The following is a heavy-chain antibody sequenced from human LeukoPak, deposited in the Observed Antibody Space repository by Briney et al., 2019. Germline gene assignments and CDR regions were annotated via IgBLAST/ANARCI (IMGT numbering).Heavy chain of an antibody. CDR2: ISYDGSNK. D-gene: IGHD1-26*01. Sequence: GGSLRLSCAASGFTFSSYGMHWVRQAPGKGLDWVAVISYDGSNKYYADSVKGRFTISRDNSKNTLYLQMNSLRAEDTAVYYCAKSYPTVGRVFDYWGQGTLVTVSS. CDR1: GFTFSSYG. V-gene: IGHV3-30*18. CDR3: AKSYPTVGRVFDY. J-gene: IGHJ4*02.